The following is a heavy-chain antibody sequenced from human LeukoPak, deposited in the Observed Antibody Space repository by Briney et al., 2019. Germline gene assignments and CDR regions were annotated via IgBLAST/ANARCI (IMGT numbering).Heavy chain of an antibody. Sequence: GGSLRLSCAASGFTFSNYWVHWVRQDPLKGLVWVSRINSDGGTTGYADSVKGRFTISRDNAKNTLYLQMNSLRAEDTALYYCARGGTSGSLIYWGQGTLVTVSS. CDR3: ARGGTSGSLIY. CDR2: INSDGGTT. D-gene: IGHD1-26*01. CDR1: GFTFSNYW. J-gene: IGHJ4*02. V-gene: IGHV3-74*01.